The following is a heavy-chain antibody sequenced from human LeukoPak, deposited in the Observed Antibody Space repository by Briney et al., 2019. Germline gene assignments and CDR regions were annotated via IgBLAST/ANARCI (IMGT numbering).Heavy chain of an antibody. D-gene: IGHD6-19*01. Sequence: PGGSLRLSCAASGFTFSSYAMTWVRQAPGKGLEWVSGIGGSSGSTYYADSVKGRVTISRDNSKNTLYLQMNSLRAEDTAVYYCAKAPRFGSGPYYFDYWGQGTLVTVST. CDR1: GFTFSSYA. CDR2: IGGSSGST. J-gene: IGHJ4*02. CDR3: AKAPRFGSGPYYFDY. V-gene: IGHV3-23*01.